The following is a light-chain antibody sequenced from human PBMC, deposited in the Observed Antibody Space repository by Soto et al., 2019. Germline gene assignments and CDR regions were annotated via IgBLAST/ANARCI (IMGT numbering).Light chain of an antibody. V-gene: IGKV3-15*01. Sequence: EIVMTQSPATLSVSPGERATLSCRASQSVSRNLAWYQQKPGQAPRLLIYDASTRATGIPARFSGSGSGTEFTLTISNLQSEDFAVYYCQQYNDWPPYTFGQGTKLEIK. CDR2: DAS. J-gene: IGKJ2*01. CDR3: QQYNDWPPYT. CDR1: QSVSRN.